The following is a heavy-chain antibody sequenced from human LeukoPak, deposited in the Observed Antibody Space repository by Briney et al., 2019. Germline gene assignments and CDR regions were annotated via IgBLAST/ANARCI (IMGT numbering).Heavy chain of an antibody. CDR2: ISHGAST. CDR1: GYSITRNYY. D-gene: IGHD5-12*01. V-gene: IGHV4-38-2*02. J-gene: IGHJ4*02. Sequence: SETLSLTCTVSGYSITRNYYWGWIRPPPGKGLEWIASISHGASTYYNPSLQSRVTMSVDTSKNQFSLKLSSVTAADTAVYYCAGQYTAYDALDFWGQGTPVTVSS. CDR3: AGQYTAYDALDF.